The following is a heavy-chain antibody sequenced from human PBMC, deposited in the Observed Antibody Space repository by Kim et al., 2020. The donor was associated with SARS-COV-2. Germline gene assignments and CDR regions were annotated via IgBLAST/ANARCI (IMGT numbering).Heavy chain of an antibody. J-gene: IGHJ2*01. Sequence: GGSLRLSCAASGFTFSSYDMHWVRQATGKGLEWVSAIGTAGDTYYPGSVKGRFTISRENAKNSLYLQMNSLRAGDTAVYYCARVNRGDSSPDYWYFDLWGRGTLVTVSS. D-gene: IGHD3-22*01. CDR3: ARVNRGDSSPDYWYFDL. CDR1: GFTFSSYD. V-gene: IGHV3-13*01. CDR2: IGTAGDT.